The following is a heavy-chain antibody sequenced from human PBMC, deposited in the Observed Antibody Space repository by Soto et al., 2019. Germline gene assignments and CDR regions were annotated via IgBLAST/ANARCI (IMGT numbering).Heavy chain of an antibody. CDR2: IYYSGST. Sequence: PSETLSLTCTVSGGSISSGDYYWSWIRQPPGKGLEWIGYIYYSGSTYYNPSLKSRVTISVDTSKNQFSLKLSSVTAADTAVYYCARVVLLTNYYYGMDVWGQGTTVTVSS. V-gene: IGHV4-30-4*01. J-gene: IGHJ6*02. CDR3: ARVVLLTNYYYGMDV. CDR1: GGSISSGDYY. D-gene: IGHD3-9*01.